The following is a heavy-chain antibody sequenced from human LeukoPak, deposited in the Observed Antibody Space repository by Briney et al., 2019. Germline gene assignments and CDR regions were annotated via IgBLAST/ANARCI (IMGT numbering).Heavy chain of an antibody. D-gene: IGHD4-17*01. CDR2: IYYSGST. CDR3: ARVDYGVIDY. V-gene: IGHV4-59*01. J-gene: IGHJ4*02. CDR1: GGSISSYY. Sequence: SETLSLTCTASGGSISSYYWSWIRQPPGKGLEWIGYIYYSGSTNYNPSLKSRVTISVDTSKNQFSLKLSSVTAADTAVYYCARVDYGVIDYWGQGTLVTVSS.